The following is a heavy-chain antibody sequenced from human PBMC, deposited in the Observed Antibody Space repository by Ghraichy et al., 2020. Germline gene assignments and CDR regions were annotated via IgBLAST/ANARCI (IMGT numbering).Heavy chain of an antibody. D-gene: IGHD2-15*01. CDR3: ASGYCSGGSCYPNWFDP. CDR2: IKQDGSEK. J-gene: IGHJ5*02. V-gene: IGHV3-7*01. Sequence: GGSLRLSCAASGFTFSSYWMSWVRQAPGKGLEWVANIKQDGSEKYYVDSVKGRFTISRDNAKNSLYLQMNSLRAEDTAVYYCASGYCSGGSCYPNWFDPWGQGTLVTVSS. CDR1: GFTFSSYW.